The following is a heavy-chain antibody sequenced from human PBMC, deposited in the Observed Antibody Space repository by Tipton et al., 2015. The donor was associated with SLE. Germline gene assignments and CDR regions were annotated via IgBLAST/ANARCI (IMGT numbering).Heavy chain of an antibody. CDR2: IYTSGST. J-gene: IGHJ6*03. D-gene: IGHD1/OR15-1a*01. CDR3: ARRTYYYSYMDV. Sequence: TLSLTCTVSGGSISSGSYYWSWIRQPAGKGLEWIGRIYTSGSTNHNPSLKSRVTILVDTSKNQFSLKLSSVTAADTAVYYCARRTYYYSYMDVWGKGTTVTVSS. CDR1: GGSISSGSYY. V-gene: IGHV4-61*02.